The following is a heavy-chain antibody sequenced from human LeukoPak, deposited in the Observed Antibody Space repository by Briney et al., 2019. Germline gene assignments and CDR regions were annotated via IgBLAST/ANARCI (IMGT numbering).Heavy chain of an antibody. CDR2: IYYSGST. CDR3: ARDTRDYGFDY. CDR1: GGSISSSSYY. Sequence: PSETLSLTCTVSGGSISSSSYYWGWICQPPGKGLEWIGSIYYSGSTYYNPSLKSRVTISVDTSKNQFSLKLSSVTAADTAVYYCARDTRDYGFDYWGQGTLVTVSS. V-gene: IGHV4-39*07. J-gene: IGHJ4*02. D-gene: IGHD4-17*01.